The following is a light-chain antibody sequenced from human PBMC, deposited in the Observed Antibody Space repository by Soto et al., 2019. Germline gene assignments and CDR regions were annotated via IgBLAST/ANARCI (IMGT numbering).Light chain of an antibody. CDR3: CSYAGSYTYV. V-gene: IGLV2-11*01. CDR1: SXDVGGHNY. J-gene: IGLJ1*01. CDR2: SVS. Sequence: QSVLTQPRSVSGSPGQSVTICCTGTSXDVGGHNYVSWYQQHPGKAPKLMISSVSKRPSGVPDRFSGSKSGNTASLTISGLQAEDEADYYCCSYAGSYTYVFGTGTKVTVL.